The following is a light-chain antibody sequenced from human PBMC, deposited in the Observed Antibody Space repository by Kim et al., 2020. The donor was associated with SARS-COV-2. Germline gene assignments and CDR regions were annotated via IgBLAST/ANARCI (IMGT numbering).Light chain of an antibody. J-gene: IGLJ2*01. CDR1: SSDLGGYNY. Sequence: GQSITISCTGTSSDLGGYNYVSWYQQHPGKAPKLMIYDVSNRPSGVSNRFSGSKSGNPASLTISGLQAEDEADYYCSSYTSSSTLVFGGGTQLTVL. CDR3: SSYTSSSTLV. CDR2: DVS. V-gene: IGLV2-14*03.